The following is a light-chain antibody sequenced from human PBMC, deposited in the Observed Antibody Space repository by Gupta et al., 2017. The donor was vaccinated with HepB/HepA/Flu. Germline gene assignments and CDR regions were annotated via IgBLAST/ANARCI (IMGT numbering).Light chain of an antibody. CDR3: QLRSSWPMFT. J-gene: IGKJ5*01. V-gene: IGKV3-11*01. Sequence: ETVLTQSPGTLSLSPGERATLSCRASQSSGNYLAWYQQKPGQSPRLLIYDTSSRATGTPARFSGSGSGTDFTLTIGSLEPEDFAVYYCQLRSSWPMFTFGQGTRLELK. CDR1: QSSGNY. CDR2: DTS.